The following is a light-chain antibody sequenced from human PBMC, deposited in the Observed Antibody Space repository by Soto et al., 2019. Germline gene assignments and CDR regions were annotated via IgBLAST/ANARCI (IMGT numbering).Light chain of an antibody. Sequence: EIVMTQSPATLSVSPGERATLSCRASQSVSSNLAWYQQKPGQAPRLLIYGASTRATGIPARFSGSGFGTEFTLTISSLQSEDFAVYYCQQYNNWPITFGQGTRLEN. V-gene: IGKV3-15*01. CDR1: QSVSSN. CDR2: GAS. J-gene: IGKJ5*01. CDR3: QQYNNWPIT.